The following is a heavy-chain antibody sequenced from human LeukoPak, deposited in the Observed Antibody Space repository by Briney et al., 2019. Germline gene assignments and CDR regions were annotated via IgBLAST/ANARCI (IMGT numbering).Heavy chain of an antibody. CDR1: GFTFSSYA. Sequence: GGSLRLSCAASGFTFSSYAMSWVRQAPGKGLEWVSAISGSGGSTYYADSVKGRFTISRDNSKNTLYLQMNSLRAEDTAVYYCAREGYCSGGSCTTHDAFDIWGQGTMITVSS. J-gene: IGHJ3*02. V-gene: IGHV3-23*01. CDR3: AREGYCSGGSCTTHDAFDI. D-gene: IGHD2-15*01. CDR2: ISGSGGST.